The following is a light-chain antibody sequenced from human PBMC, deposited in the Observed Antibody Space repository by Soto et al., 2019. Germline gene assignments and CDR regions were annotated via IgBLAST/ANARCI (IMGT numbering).Light chain of an antibody. Sequence: QSVLTQPASVSGSHGQSITISCTGTSSDVGGYNYVSWYQQHQGKAPKLMIYEVSNRPSGVSNRFSGSKSGNTASLTISGLQAEDEAYYYCSSYTSSSTRVFGGGTTVTVL. CDR2: EVS. J-gene: IGLJ3*02. CDR1: SSDVGGYNY. V-gene: IGLV2-14*01. CDR3: SSYTSSSTRV.